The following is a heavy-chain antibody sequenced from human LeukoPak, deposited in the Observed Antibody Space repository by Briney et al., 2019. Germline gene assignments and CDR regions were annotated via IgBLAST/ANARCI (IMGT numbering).Heavy chain of an antibody. D-gene: IGHD6-6*01. Sequence: PGESLKISCKGSGYSFTSYWIGWVRQMPGKGLEWMGIIYPGDSDTRYSPSFQGQVTISADKSISTAYLQWSSLKASDTAMYYCARHGSIALHRNNFDYWGQGTLVTVSS. J-gene: IGHJ4*02. V-gene: IGHV5-51*01. CDR2: IYPGDSDT. CDR3: ARHGSIALHRNNFDY. CDR1: GYSFTSYW.